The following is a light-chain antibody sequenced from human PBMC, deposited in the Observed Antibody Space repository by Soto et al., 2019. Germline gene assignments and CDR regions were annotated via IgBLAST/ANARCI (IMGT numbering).Light chain of an antibody. Sequence: QSALTQPASVSGSPGQSITISCTGTSSDVGGYNYVSWFQQHPGKAPKLMIYEVSNRPSGVSNRFSGSKSGSTASLTISGLQAEDEADYYCISYTTTSTWVFGGGTKLTVL. CDR1: SSDVGGYNY. J-gene: IGLJ3*02. CDR2: EVS. V-gene: IGLV2-14*01. CDR3: ISYTTTSTWV.